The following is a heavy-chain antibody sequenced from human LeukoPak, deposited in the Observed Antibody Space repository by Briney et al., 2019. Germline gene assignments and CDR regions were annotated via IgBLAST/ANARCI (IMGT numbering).Heavy chain of an antibody. CDR3: ASSPDYSNCFLVY. CDR1: VLTFNTYG. CDR2: IWYAVSNK. D-gene: IGHD4-11*01. J-gene: IGHJ4*02. V-gene: IGHV3-33*01. Sequence: GGSLRLSCAASVLTFNTYGMHAVRQAPRKGLEWVAVIWYAVSNKYYIDSAKGRFPISRNHSKNTLYLQMAILRPQDPPWYFLASSPDYSNCFLVYWGQGTLVTVSS.